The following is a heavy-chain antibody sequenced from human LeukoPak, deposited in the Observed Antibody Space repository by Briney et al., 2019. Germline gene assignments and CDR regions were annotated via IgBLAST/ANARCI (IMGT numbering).Heavy chain of an antibody. V-gene: IGHV3-21*01. D-gene: IGHD5-18*01. CDR1: GFTVSSNY. J-gene: IGHJ4*02. CDR3: ARGRYSYGYYFDY. CDR2: ISSTSTYI. Sequence: GGSLRLSCAASGFTVSSNYMNWVRQAPGKGLEWVSSISSTSTYIYSADSVKGRFTISRDNAKNSLYLQMNSLRAKDTALYYCARGRYSYGYYFDYWGQGTLVTVSS.